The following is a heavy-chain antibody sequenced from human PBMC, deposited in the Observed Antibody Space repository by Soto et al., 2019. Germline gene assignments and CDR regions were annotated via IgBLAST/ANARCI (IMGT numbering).Heavy chain of an antibody. V-gene: IGHV1-3*01. CDR3: ARGGLVRYCSSNSCQHFDP. CDR1: GYTFTSYA. D-gene: IGHD2-2*01. Sequence: ASVKVSCKASGYTFTSYAMHWVRQAPGQRLEWMGWINAGNGNTKYSQKFQGRVTITRDTSASTAYMELSSLRSEDTAVYYCARGGLVRYCSSNSCQHFDPWGQGTLVTVSS. CDR2: INAGNGNT. J-gene: IGHJ5*02.